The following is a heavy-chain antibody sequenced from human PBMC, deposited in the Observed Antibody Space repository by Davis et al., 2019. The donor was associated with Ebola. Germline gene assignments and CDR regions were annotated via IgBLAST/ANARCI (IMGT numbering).Heavy chain of an antibody. J-gene: IGHJ5*02. CDR3: ARECSDGVHWWFDP. Sequence: SETLSLTCTVSGGSISSYYWGWIRQPPGEGLQWIGSIYYRGSTYYNPSLKSRVTISVDTSKNQFSLKMTSVTAADTAVYYCARECSDGVHWWFDPWGQGTLVTASS. CDR2: IYYRGST. V-gene: IGHV4-39*02. CDR1: GGSISSYY. D-gene: IGHD2-15*01.